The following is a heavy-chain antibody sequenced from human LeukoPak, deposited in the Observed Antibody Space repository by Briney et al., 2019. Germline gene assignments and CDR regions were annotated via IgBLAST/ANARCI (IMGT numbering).Heavy chain of an antibody. CDR3: ARGVCTNGVCLSFGMDV. CDR1: GGTFSSYA. D-gene: IGHD2-8*01. CDR2: IIPILGIA. Sequence: GSSVKVSCKASGGTFSSYAISWVRQAPGQGLEWMGRIIPILGIANYALKFQGRVTITADKSTSTAYMELSSLRSEDTAVYYCARGVCTNGVCLSFGMDVWGQGTTVTVSS. J-gene: IGHJ6*02. V-gene: IGHV1-69*04.